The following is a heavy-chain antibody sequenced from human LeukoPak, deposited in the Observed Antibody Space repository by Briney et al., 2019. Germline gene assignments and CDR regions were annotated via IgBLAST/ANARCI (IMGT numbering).Heavy chain of an antibody. Sequence: SETLSLTCTVSGGSISGYYWSWIRQPPGKGLEWIGYIFYSGNTDYNPPLKSRVTISVDTSKNQFSLKLSSVTAADTAVYYCARIGPSVTTPPPFDYWGQGTLVTVSS. CDR3: ARIGPSVTTPPPFDY. V-gene: IGHV4-59*08. D-gene: IGHD4-17*01. CDR2: IFYSGNT. J-gene: IGHJ4*02. CDR1: GGSISGYY.